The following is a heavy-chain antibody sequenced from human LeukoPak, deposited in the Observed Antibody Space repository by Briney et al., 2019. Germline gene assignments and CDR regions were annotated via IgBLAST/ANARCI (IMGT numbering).Heavy chain of an antibody. V-gene: IGHV3-23*01. CDR2: ISGSGGGT. CDR3: AKERWTTTAFDY. Sequence: GGSLRLSCAASGFTFSSYSMSWVRQAPGKGLEWVSAISGSGGGTYYADSVKGRFTISRDNSKNSLYLEMNSLRAEDTAVYYCAKERWTTTAFDYWGQRTLVTVSS. J-gene: IGHJ4*02. D-gene: IGHD4-23*01. CDR1: GFTFSSYS.